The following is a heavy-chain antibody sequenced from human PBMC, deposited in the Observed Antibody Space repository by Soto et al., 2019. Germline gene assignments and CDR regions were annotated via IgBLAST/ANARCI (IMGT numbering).Heavy chain of an antibody. CDR3: ARFGAAAAHDGN. CDR2: VHFSGST. D-gene: IGHD6-13*01. CDR1: CVSISENH. V-gene: IGHV4-59*01. J-gene: IGHJ4*01. Sequence: SETLSLTCDVSCVSISENHWSWIRQAPGKGLEWVGYVHFSGSTTYNPSLAPRLNISFDMSKSQVYLQLTSVTAADTAVYYCARFGAAAAHDGNWGRGVLVT.